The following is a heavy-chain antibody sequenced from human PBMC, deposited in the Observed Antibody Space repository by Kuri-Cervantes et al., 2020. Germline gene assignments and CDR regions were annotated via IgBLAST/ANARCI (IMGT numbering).Heavy chain of an antibody. D-gene: IGHD3-10*01. CDR1: GGSISSSSYY. CDR2: IYYSGST. CDR3: ARRPLTMVRGVIIGWFDP. J-gene: IGHJ5*02. Sequence: SETLSLTCTVSGGSISSSSYYWGWIRQPPGKGLEWIGSIYYSGSTYYNPSLKSRVTISVDTSKNQFSPKLSSVTAADTAVYYCARRPLTMVRGVIIGWFDPWGQGTLVTVSS. V-gene: IGHV4-39*01.